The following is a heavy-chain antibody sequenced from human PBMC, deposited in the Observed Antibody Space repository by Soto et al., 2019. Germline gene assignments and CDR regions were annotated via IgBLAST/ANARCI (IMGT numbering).Heavy chain of an antibody. CDR2: INHSGST. CDR3: ARHVRHYYDSSGYVNWFDP. V-gene: IGHV4-34*01. Sequence: PETLSLTCAVYGGSFSGYYWSWIRQPPGKGLEWIGEINHSGSTNYNPSLKSRVTISVDTSKNQFSLKLSSVTAADTAVYYCARHVRHYYDSSGYVNWFDPWGQGTLVTVSS. D-gene: IGHD3-22*01. CDR1: GGSFSGYY. J-gene: IGHJ5*02.